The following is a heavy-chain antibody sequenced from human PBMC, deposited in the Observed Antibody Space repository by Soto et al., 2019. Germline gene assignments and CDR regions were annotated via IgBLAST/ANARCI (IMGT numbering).Heavy chain of an antibody. J-gene: IGHJ3*02. D-gene: IGHD1-26*01. CDR3: AKGSRGSYFVFDI. V-gene: IGHV4-59*01. Sequence: TSETLSLTCTVSGGYISSYYWSWIRQPPGKGLEWIGYIYYSGSTNYNPSLKSRVTISVDTSKNQFSLKLSSVTAADTAVYYCAKGSRGSYFVFDIWGQGTMVTVSS. CDR1: GGYISSYY. CDR2: IYYSGST.